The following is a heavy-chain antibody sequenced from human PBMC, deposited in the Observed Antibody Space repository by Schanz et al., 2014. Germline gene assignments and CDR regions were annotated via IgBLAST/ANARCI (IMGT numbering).Heavy chain of an antibody. CDR2: INPSGGST. CDR1: GYTFTSYG. Sequence: QVQLVQSGAEVKKPGASVKVSCEASGYTFTSYGITWVRQAPGQGLEWMGIINPSGGSTSYAQKFQGRVTMTRDTSTSTVYMELSSLRSEDTAVYFCARGPSTGAFDIWGQGTMVTVSS. V-gene: IGHV1-46*03. CDR3: ARGPSTGAFDI. J-gene: IGHJ3*02.